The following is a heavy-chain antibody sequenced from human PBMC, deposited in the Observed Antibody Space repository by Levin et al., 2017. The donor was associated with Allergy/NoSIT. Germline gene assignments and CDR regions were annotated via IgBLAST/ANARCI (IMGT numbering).Heavy chain of an antibody. V-gene: IGHV1-2*02. CDR3: ARVSALAVSHLDF. D-gene: IGHD6-19*01. CDR2: IDLNSGDT. J-gene: IGHJ4*02. CDR1: GYTFSAYY. Sequence: ASVKVSCKTSGYTFSAYYMHWVRLTPGQGFQWMGWIDLNSGDTSSAQTFQGRVILTWDTSTSTASMELSGLTFDDTAIYYCARVSALAVSHLDFWGQGTRVTVSS.